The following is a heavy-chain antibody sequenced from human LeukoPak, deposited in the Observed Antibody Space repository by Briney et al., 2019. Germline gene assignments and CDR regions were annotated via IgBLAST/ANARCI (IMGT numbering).Heavy chain of an antibody. V-gene: IGHV1-2*02. Sequence: ASVKVSCKASGYTFTGYYMHWVRQAPGQGLEWMGWINPNSGGTNYAQKFQGRVTMTRDTSISTAYMALSRLRSDDTAVYYCARGGAVAEASNWFDPWGQGTLVTVSS. CDR2: INPNSGGT. CDR1: GYTFTGYY. CDR3: ARGGAVAEASNWFDP. J-gene: IGHJ5*02. D-gene: IGHD6-19*01.